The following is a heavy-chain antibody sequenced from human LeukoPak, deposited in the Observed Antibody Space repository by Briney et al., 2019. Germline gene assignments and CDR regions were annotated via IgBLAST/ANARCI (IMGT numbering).Heavy chain of an antibody. V-gene: IGHV3-74*03. CDR1: GFTFRSYI. Sequence: GGSLRLSCAASGFTFRSYIMHWVRQVSGKGPVWVARISSDGGHTMYADSVKGRFTISRDNAKNTLDLQMNSLRVEDTAVYYCVRDGNYALDVWGQGTTVTVSS. J-gene: IGHJ6*02. CDR2: ISSDGGHT. CDR3: VRDGNYALDV. D-gene: IGHD3-3*01.